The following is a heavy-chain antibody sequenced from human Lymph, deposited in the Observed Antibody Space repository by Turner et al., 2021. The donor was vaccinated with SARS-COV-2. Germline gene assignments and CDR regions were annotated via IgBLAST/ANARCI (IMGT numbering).Heavy chain of an antibody. D-gene: IGHD3-9*01. Sequence: QVQLVQSAAAVTKPGAPVKVSCKASGYTFTSYDINWVLQATGQGLEWMGWMNPNGGNTGYAQKIQGRVTITRNTSISTAYVELSSLRSEDTAVYYCARAAQLTVWFDPWGQGTLVTVSS. CDR1: GYTFTSYD. J-gene: IGHJ5*02. CDR3: ARAAQLTVWFDP. V-gene: IGHV1-8*01. CDR2: MNPNGGNT.